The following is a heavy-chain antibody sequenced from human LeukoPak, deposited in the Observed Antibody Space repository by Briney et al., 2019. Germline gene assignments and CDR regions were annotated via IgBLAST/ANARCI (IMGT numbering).Heavy chain of an antibody. D-gene: IGHD6-19*01. Sequence: SETLSLTCTVSGYSISSGYYWSRIRQPPGKGLEWIGEINHSGSTNYNPSLKSRVTISVDTSKNQFSLKLSSVTAADTAVYYCARHSWRTSGWYRHGWFDPWGQGTLVTVSS. V-gene: IGHV4-38-2*02. CDR1: GYSISSGYY. CDR3: ARHSWRTSGWYRHGWFDP. CDR2: INHSGST. J-gene: IGHJ5*02.